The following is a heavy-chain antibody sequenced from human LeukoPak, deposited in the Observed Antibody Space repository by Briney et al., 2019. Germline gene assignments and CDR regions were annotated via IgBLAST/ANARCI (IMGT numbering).Heavy chain of an antibody. J-gene: IGHJ6*04. CDR1: GFTFSSHA. V-gene: IGHV3-23*01. CDR3: AELGITMIGGV. CDR2: IVASGDAT. D-gene: IGHD3-10*02. Sequence: GGSLRLSCAASGFTFSSHAMTWVRQVPGKGLEWVSTIVASGDATYYADSVKGRFTISRDNSKNTLFLQMNSLRAEDTAVYYCAELGITMIGGVWGKGTTVTISS.